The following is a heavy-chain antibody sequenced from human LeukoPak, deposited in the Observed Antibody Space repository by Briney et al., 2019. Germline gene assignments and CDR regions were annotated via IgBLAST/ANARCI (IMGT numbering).Heavy chain of an antibody. CDR3: TRESRPFCPFAY. CDR1: GGSISSSSYY. D-gene: IGHD2-2*01. V-gene: IGHV4-39*07. J-gene: IGHJ4*02. Sequence: SETLSLTCTVSGGSISSSSYYWGWIRQPPGKGLEWIGEISHGGTTNYNPSLRSRVAMSLDRANNQFSLSLTSVTAADTAVYYCTRESRPFCPFAYWGQGVLVTVSS. CDR2: ISHGGTT.